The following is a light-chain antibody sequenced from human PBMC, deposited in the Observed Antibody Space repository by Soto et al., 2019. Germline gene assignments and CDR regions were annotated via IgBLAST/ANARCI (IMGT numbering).Light chain of an antibody. V-gene: IGKV3-15*01. J-gene: IGKJ2*01. CDR1: QSVSSN. CDR3: QQYNNWPPT. CDR2: GAS. Sequence: EIVMTQSPATLSVSPGERATLSCRASQSVSSNLVWYQQKPGQAPRLLIYGASTRATGIPARFSGSGSGTEFTLTISSLQSEDFALYYCQQYNNWPPTFGQGTKPEIK.